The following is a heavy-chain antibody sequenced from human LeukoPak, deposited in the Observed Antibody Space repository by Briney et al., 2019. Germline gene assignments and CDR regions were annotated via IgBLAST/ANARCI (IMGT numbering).Heavy chain of an antibody. D-gene: IGHD6-13*01. V-gene: IGHV3-21*04. CDR2: ISTSSSYI. CDR1: GFTFSTYW. J-gene: IGHJ5*01. Sequence: GGSLRLSCAASGFTFSTYWMSWVRQAPGKGLEWVSFISTSSSYIYYADSVRGRFTISRDNSKNTLYLQMNSLRADDTAVYYCAKDRPTVYSSSWLHFLDSWGQGTLVTVSS. CDR3: AKDRPTVYSSSWLHFLDS.